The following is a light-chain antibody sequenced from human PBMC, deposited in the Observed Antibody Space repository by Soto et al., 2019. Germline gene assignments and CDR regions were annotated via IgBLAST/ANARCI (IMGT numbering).Light chain of an antibody. CDR3: QHYGRGSPIA. Sequence: EIVMTQSPATLSVSPGERATLSCRASQSVSSNLAWYQQKPGQAPRLLIYDASTRATVIPARFSGSGSGTDFTLIINRLQPEDFALYFCQHYGRGSPIAFGLGTRLEIK. CDR2: DAS. V-gene: IGKV3-15*01. CDR1: QSVSSN. J-gene: IGKJ5*01.